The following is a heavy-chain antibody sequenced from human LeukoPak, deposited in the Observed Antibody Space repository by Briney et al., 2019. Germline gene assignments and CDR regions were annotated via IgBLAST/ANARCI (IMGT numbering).Heavy chain of an antibody. V-gene: IGHV1-2*02. CDR2: INPNSGGT. CDR1: GYTFTGYY. D-gene: IGHD6-6*01. CDR3: ARVSSYDAFDI. Sequence: ASVKVPCKASGYTFTGYYMHWVRQAPGQGLEWMGWINPNSGGTNYAQKFQGRVTMTRDTSISTAYMELSRLGSDDTAVYYCARVSSYDAFDIWGQGTMVTVSS. J-gene: IGHJ3*02.